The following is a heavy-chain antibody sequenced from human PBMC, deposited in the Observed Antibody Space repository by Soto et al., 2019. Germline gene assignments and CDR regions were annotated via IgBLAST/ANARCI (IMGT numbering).Heavy chain of an antibody. V-gene: IGHV4-30-4*01. CDR2: IYNSGGS. CDR3: AGTGTTDDY. D-gene: IGHD4-17*01. CDR1: GASVRSGDYY. J-gene: IGHJ4*02. Sequence: SETLSLTCSVSGASVRSGDYYWSCIRQAPGKGLEWIGYIYNSGGSYYNPSLKGRLTISIDTSKNQFSLKLNSVTAADTAIYYCAGTGTTDDYWGRGTLVTVSS.